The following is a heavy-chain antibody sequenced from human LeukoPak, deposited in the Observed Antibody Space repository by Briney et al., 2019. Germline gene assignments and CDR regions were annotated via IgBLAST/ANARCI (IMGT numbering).Heavy chain of an antibody. CDR3: AKTLWGPRSCPDY. D-gene: IGHD3-16*01. CDR1: GFTFSSYG. Sequence: PGRSLRLSCAASGFTFSSYGMHWVRQAPGKGLEWVAVISYDGSNKYYADSVKGRFTISRDNSKNTLYLQLSSLIAEDTAVYYCAKTLWGPRSCPDYWGQGTLVTVSS. CDR2: ISYDGSNK. V-gene: IGHV3-30*18. J-gene: IGHJ4*02.